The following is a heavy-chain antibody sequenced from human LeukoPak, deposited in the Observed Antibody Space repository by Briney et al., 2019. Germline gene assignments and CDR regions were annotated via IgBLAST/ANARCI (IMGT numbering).Heavy chain of an antibody. CDR2: INHSGST. CDR1: GGSFSGYY. CDR3: ARVSVYYYYYMDV. J-gene: IGHJ6*03. D-gene: IGHD2/OR15-2a*01. Sequence: SETLSLTCAVYGGSFSGYYWSWIRQPPGKGLEWIGEINHSGSTNYNPSLKSRVTISVDTSKNQFSLKLSSVTAADTAVYYCARVSVYYYYYMDVWGKGTTVTVSS. V-gene: IGHV4-34*01.